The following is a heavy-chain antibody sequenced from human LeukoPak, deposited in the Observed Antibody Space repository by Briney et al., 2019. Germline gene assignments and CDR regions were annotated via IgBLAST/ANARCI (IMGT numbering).Heavy chain of an antibody. CDR2: IYGSGTT. CDR3: ARDSGTAGEVKFDP. CDR1: VGSISSY. Sequence: SETLSLTCTVSVGSISSYWSWVRQPAGQGLEWIGRIYGSGTTTYSPRLKSRVSMSIDTSKNQFALKLMSVTAADTAVYYCARDSGTAGEVKFDPWGKGTLVTVSS. D-gene: IGHD3-10*01. J-gene: IGHJ5*02. V-gene: IGHV4-4*07.